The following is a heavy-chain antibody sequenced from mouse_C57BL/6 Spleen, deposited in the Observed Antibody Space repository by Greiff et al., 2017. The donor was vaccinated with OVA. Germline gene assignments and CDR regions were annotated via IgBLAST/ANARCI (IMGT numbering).Heavy chain of an antibody. CDR1: GFTFSDAW. D-gene: IGHD3-3*01. J-gene: IGHJ2*01. CDR2: IRNKANNHAT. Sequence: EVHLVESGGGLVQPGGSMKLSCAASGFTFSDAWMDWVRQSPEKGLEWVAEIRNKANNHATCYAESVKGRFTISRDDSKSSVYLQMNSLRAEDTGIYYCTRRGRGGFDYWGQGTTLTVSS. V-gene: IGHV6-6*01. CDR3: TRRGRGGFDY.